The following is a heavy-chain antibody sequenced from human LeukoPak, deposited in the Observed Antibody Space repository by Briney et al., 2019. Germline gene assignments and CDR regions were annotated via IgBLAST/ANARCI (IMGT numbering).Heavy chain of an antibody. CDR3: AKLVANYYGSGSSGY. CDR1: GFTFSSYA. D-gene: IGHD3-10*01. J-gene: IGHJ4*02. CDR2: ISGSGGST. V-gene: IGHV3-23*01. Sequence: PGGSLRLSCAASGFTFSSYAMSWVRQAPGKGLEWVSAISGSGGSTYYADSVKGRFTISRDNSKNTLYLQMNSLRAEDTAVYYCAKLVANYYGSGSSGYWGQGTLVTVSS.